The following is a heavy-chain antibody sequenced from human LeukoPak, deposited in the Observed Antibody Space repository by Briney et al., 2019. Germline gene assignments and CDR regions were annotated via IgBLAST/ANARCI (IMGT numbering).Heavy chain of an antibody. J-gene: IGHJ4*02. CDR2: IRYDGSNK. Sequence: GGSLRLSCAASGFTFSSYEMNWVRQAPGKGLEWVAFIRYDGSNKYYADSVKGRFTISRDNSKNTLYLQMNSLRAEDTAVYYCAKSDAGYGDYWGQGTLVTVSS. D-gene: IGHD5-18*01. CDR3: AKSDAGYGDY. V-gene: IGHV3-30*02. CDR1: GFTFSSYE.